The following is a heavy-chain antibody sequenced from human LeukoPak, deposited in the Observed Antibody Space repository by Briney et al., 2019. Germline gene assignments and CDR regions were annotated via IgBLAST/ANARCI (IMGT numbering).Heavy chain of an antibody. CDR1: GGTFSSYA. CDR2: INPNSGGT. CDR3: ARELPFDY. D-gene: IGHD2-15*01. Sequence: ASVKVSCKASGGTFSSYAISWVRQAPGQGLEWMGWINPNSGGTNYAQKFQGWVTMTTDTSTSTAYMELNSLRAEDTAVYYCARELPFDYWGQGTLVTVSS. J-gene: IGHJ4*02. V-gene: IGHV1-2*04.